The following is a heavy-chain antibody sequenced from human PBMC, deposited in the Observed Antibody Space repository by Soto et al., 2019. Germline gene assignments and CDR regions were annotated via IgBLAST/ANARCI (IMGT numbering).Heavy chain of an antibody. Sequence: ASVKVSCKASGYTFTSYYMHWVRQAPGQGLEWMGIINPSGGSTSYAQKFQGRVTMTRDTSTSTVYMELSSLRSEDTAVYYCARDGSYYYASSGSWGYFDYWGQGTLVTAPQ. CDR1: GYTFTSYY. CDR2: INPSGGST. D-gene: IGHD3-22*01. CDR3: ARDGSYYYASSGSWGYFDY. J-gene: IGHJ4*02. V-gene: IGHV1-46*03.